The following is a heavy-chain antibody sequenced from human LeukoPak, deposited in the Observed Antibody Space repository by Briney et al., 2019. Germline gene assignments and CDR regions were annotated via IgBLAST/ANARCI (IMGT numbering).Heavy chain of an antibody. Sequence: ASVKVSCKASGGTFSSYAISWVRQAPGQGLEWMGGIIPIFGTANYAQKFQGRVTITADKSTSTAYMELSSLRSEDTAVYYCARDRPGRYCSNTSCYTASPFDPWGQGTLVIVSS. CDR1: GGTFSSYA. CDR2: IIPIFGTA. V-gene: IGHV1-69*06. CDR3: ARDRPGRYCSNTSCYTASPFDP. D-gene: IGHD2-2*02. J-gene: IGHJ5*02.